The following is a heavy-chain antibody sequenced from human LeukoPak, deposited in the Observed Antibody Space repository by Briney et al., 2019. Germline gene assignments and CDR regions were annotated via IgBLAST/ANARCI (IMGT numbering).Heavy chain of an antibody. D-gene: IGHD6-13*01. J-gene: IGHJ2*01. CDR3: ARDPSSREVYFDL. CDR1: GFTVSSNH. V-gene: IGHV3-53*01. Sequence: GGSLRLSCAASGFTVSSNHMSWVRQAPGKGLEWVSVIYSGGSTYYADSVKGRFTISRDNSKNTLYLQMNSLGAGDTAVYYCARDPSSREVYFDLWGRGTLVTVSS. CDR2: IYSGGST.